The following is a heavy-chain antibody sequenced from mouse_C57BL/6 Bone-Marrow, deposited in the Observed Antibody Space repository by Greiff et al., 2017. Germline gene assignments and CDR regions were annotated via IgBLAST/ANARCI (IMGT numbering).Heavy chain of an antibody. D-gene: IGHD2-4*01. V-gene: IGHV14-4*01. CDR1: GFNIKDDY. Sequence: VQLQQSGAELVRPGASVTLSCTASGFNIKDDYMHWVKQRPEQGLEWIGWIDPENGDTEYASNFQGKATITADTSSNTAYLQLSSLTSEDTAVYYCTTWDYDGFAYWGQGTLVTVSA. J-gene: IGHJ3*01. CDR2: IDPENGDT. CDR3: TTWDYDGFAY.